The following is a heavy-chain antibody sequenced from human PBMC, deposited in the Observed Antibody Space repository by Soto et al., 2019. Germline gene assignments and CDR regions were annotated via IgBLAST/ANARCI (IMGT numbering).Heavy chain of an antibody. CDR3: ATDLVAGTTSPYYYYGMDV. CDR1: GYTLTELS. D-gene: IGHD1-7*01. J-gene: IGHJ6*02. V-gene: IGHV1-24*01. Sequence: VASVKVSCKVSGYTLTELSMHWVRQAPGRGLEWMGGFDPEDGETIYAQKFQGRVTMTEDTSTDTAYMELSSLRSEDTAVYYCATDLVAGTTSPYYYYGMDVWGQGTTVTVSS. CDR2: FDPEDGET.